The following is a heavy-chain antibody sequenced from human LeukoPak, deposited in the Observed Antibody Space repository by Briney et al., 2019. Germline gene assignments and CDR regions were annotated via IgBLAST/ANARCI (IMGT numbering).Heavy chain of an antibody. J-gene: IGHJ4*02. CDR1: GFTFSSYG. CDR2: IRYDAINK. D-gene: IGHD6-13*01. V-gene: IGHV3-30*02. CDR3: AKFVAAAGTLRFDY. Sequence: GGSLRLSCAASGFTFSSYGMHWVRQAPGKGLEWVAFIRYDAINKYYADSVKGRFTISRDDSKNTLYLQMNSLRAEDTAVYYCAKFVAAAGTLRFDYWGQGTLVTVSS.